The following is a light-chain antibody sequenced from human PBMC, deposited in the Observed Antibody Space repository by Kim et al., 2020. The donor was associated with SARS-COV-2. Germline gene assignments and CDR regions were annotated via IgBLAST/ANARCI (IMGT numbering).Light chain of an antibody. V-gene: IGKV1-8*01. CDR1: QGISSY. Sequence: AIRMTQSPSSFSASTGDRVTITCRASQGISSYLAWYQQKPGKAPKLLIYAASTLQSGVTSRFSGSGSGTDFTLTISCLQSEDFATYYCQQYYSYPYTFGQGTKVDIK. CDR3: QQYYSYPYT. J-gene: IGKJ2*01. CDR2: AAS.